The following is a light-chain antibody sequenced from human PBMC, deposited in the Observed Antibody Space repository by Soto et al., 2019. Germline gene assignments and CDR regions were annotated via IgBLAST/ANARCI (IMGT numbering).Light chain of an antibody. CDR3: QQRSDWPRT. Sequence: EIVLTQSPATLSLSPGDRATLSCRASQSVSTYLGWYQQKPGQAPRLLIFDASNRATGIPSRFRGSGSGTDFTLTISSLEPEDFAVYYCQQRSDWPRTFGQGTKVDIK. J-gene: IGKJ1*01. CDR2: DAS. CDR1: QSVSTY. V-gene: IGKV3-11*01.